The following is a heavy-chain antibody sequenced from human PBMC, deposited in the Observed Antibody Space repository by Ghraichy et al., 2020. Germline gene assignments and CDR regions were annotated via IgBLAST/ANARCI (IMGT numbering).Heavy chain of an antibody. CDR2: IYSGGST. D-gene: IGHD4-17*01. V-gene: IGHV3-53*01. J-gene: IGHJ6*02. Sequence: GGSLRLSCAASGFTVSSNYMSWVRQAPGKGLEWVSVIYSGGSTYYADSVKGRFTISRDNSKNTLYLQMNSLRAEDTAVYYCARGPGLRSYYYYGMDVWGQGTTVTVSS. CDR3: ARGPGLRSYYYYGMDV. CDR1: GFTVSSNY.